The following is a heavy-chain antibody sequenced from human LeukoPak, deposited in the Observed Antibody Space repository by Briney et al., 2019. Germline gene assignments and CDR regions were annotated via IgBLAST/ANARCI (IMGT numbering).Heavy chain of an antibody. J-gene: IGHJ4*02. Sequence: HWASVKVSCKASGYTFTSYYMHWVRQAPGQGLEWMGIINPSGGSTSYAQKFQGRVTMTRDTSTSTVYMELSSLRSEDTAVYYCARVGGNYYDSSGVDYWGRGTLVTVSS. CDR1: GYTFTSYY. V-gene: IGHV1-46*01. D-gene: IGHD3-22*01. CDR2: INPSGGST. CDR3: ARVGGNYYDSSGVDY.